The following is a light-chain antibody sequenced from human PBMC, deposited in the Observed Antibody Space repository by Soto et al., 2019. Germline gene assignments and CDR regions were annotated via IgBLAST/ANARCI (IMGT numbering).Light chain of an antibody. CDR3: QQHNNWPLT. V-gene: IGKV3D-15*01. CDR2: GAS. CDR1: QSVNSN. Sequence: ETVMTQSPATLSVSPGERATLSCRASQSVNSNLAWYQQKPGQAPRLLIYGASTRATGIPARFSGSGSGTEFTLTISSLQPEDFAVYYCQQHNNWPLTFGGGTKVEI. J-gene: IGKJ4*01.